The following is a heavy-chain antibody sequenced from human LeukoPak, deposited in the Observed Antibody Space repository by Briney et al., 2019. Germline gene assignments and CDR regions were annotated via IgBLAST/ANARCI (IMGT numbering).Heavy chain of an antibody. J-gene: IGHJ6*03. Sequence: ASVKVSCKASGGTFSRYAVSWVRQAPGQGLEWMGWISAYNGNTDYAQKLQGRVTMTTDTSTSTAYMELRSLRSDDTAVYYCARGMEPYYYMDVWGKGTTVTVSS. V-gene: IGHV1-18*01. CDR1: GGTFSRYA. D-gene: IGHD1-26*01. CDR2: ISAYNGNT. CDR3: ARGMEPYYYMDV.